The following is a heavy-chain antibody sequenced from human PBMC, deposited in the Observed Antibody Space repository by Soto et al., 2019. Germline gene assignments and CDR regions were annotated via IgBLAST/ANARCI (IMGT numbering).Heavy chain of an antibody. CDR2: INAGNGNT. CDR3: ARGYCSSTSCYAPGGSFDP. Sequence: GASVKVSCKDSVYTFTSYAMHWVRQAPGQRLEWMGWINAGNGNTKYSQKFQGRVTITRDTSASTAYMELSSLRSEDTAVYYCARGYCSSTSCYAPGGSFDPWGQGTLVTVSS. CDR1: VYTFTSYA. V-gene: IGHV1-3*01. J-gene: IGHJ5*02. D-gene: IGHD2-2*01.